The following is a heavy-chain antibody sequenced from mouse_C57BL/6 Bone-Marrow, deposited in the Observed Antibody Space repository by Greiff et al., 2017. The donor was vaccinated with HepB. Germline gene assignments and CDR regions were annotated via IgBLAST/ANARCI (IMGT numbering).Heavy chain of an antibody. Sequence: EVKLVESGGDLVKPGGSLKLSCAASGFTFSSYGMSWVRQTPDKRLEWVATISSGGSYTYYPDSVKGRFTISRDNAKNTLYLQMSSLKSEDTAMYYCARRGFTTVVATNWGQGTLVTVSA. CDR1: GFTFSSYG. CDR3: ARRGFTTVVATN. V-gene: IGHV5-6*01. CDR2: ISSGGSYT. J-gene: IGHJ3*01. D-gene: IGHD1-1*01.